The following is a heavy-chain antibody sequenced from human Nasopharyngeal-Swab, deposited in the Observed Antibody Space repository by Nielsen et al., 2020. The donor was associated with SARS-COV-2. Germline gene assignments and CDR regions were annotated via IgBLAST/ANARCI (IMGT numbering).Heavy chain of an antibody. D-gene: IGHD1-26*01. V-gene: IGHV3-74*01. Sequence: GESLKISCAASGFTFSSFWMHWVRQVPGKGLVWISRISGDGSSTSYADSVKGRLTISRDNAKNTLYLQINTLTGEDTAAYHCARGSGPHGSWDYWGQGTLVTVSS. CDR2: ISGDGSST. CDR1: GFTFSSFW. J-gene: IGHJ4*02. CDR3: ARGSGPHGSWDY.